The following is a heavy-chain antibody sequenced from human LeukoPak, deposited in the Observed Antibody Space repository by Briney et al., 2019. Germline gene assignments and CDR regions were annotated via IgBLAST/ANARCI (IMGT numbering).Heavy chain of an antibody. J-gene: IGHJ4*02. CDR1: GGSFSGYY. D-gene: IGHD2/OR15-2a*01. V-gene: IGHV4-34*01. Sequence: PSETLSLTCAVYGGSFSGYYWSWIRQPPGKGLEWIGEINHSGSTNYNPSLKSRVTISVDTSKNQFSLKLSSVTAADTAVYYCARVLQGGDYWGQGTLVTVSS. CDR3: ARVLQGGDY. CDR2: INHSGST.